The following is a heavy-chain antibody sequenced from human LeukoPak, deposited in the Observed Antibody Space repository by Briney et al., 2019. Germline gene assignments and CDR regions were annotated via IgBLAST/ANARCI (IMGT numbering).Heavy chain of an antibody. Sequence: PGGSLRLSCAASGFTFSSYEMNWIRQPAGKGLEWIGRVYTSGSITYNPSLRSRVTMSVDTSKNQLSLKLSSVTAADTAVYYCAGLYVWGKGTTVTTSS. V-gene: IGHV4-4*07. CDR3: AGLYV. J-gene: IGHJ6*04. CDR2: VYTSGSI. CDR1: GFTFSSYE.